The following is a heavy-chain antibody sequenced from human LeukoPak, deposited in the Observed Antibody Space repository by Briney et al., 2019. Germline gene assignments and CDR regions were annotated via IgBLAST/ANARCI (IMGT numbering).Heavy chain of an antibody. V-gene: IGHV4-34*01. J-gene: IGHJ5*02. CDR3: ARGLSRSVAAAGPAYAT. CDR2: MNHSGST. D-gene: IGHD6-13*01. Sequence: SETLSLTCAVYVGFFSGYYWGWIRQPPWKGLEWIGEMNHSGSTNYNPSLKSRVTISVDTSKNQFSLKLSSVTAADTAVYYCARGLSRSVAAAGPAYATWGQGTLVTVSS. CDR1: VGFFSGYY.